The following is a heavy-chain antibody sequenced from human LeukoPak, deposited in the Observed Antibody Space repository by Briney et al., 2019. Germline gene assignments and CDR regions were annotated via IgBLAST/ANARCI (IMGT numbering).Heavy chain of an antibody. CDR3: ARSIIIVPNTSYYYYYMDV. J-gene: IGHJ6*02. CDR1: GYTFTSHA. Sequence: ASVKVSCKASGYTFTSHALHWVRQSPGEGLEWMAWINGATGNTEYSQKFQARVTITRDTSASTAYMELSSLRSEDTAVYYCARSIIIVPNTSYYYYYMDVWGQGTTVTVSS. CDR2: INGATGNT. V-gene: IGHV1-3*01. D-gene: IGHD2/OR15-2a*01.